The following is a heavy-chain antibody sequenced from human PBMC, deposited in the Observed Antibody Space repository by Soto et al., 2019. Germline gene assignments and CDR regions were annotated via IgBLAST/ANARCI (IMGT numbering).Heavy chain of an antibody. CDR3: ARGQRDYSNYPNWFDP. J-gene: IGHJ5*02. V-gene: IGHV3-21*01. CDR2: ISSSSSYI. D-gene: IGHD4-4*01. Sequence: GGSLRLSCAASGFTFSSYSMNWVRQAPGKGLEWVSSISSSSSYIYYADSVKGRFTISRDNAKNSLYLQMNSLRAEDTAVYYCARGQRDYSNYPNWFDPWGQGTLVTVSS. CDR1: GFTFSSYS.